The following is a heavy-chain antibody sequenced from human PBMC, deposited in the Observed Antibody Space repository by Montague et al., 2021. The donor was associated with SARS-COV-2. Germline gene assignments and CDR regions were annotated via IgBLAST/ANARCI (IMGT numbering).Heavy chain of an antibody. J-gene: IGHJ5*02. CDR2: NYSSGSN. Sequence: TLSLTCNVSGDSINSGDHYWSWLRQHPGKGLEGIGYNYSSGSNYYTSFLKSRVTISADTSKNQFSLKLSSVTAADTAVYYCARDLHDTSGSTYLPPFRFEPWGQGTLVTVSS. CDR1: GDSINSGDHY. V-gene: IGHV4-31*03. CDR3: ARDLHDTSGSTYLPPFRFEP. D-gene: IGHD3-22*01.